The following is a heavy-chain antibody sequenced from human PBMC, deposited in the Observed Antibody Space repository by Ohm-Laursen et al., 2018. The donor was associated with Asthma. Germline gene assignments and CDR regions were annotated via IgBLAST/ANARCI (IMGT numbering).Heavy chain of an antibody. CDR1: GFTLSNYY. Sequence: SLRLSCAASGFTLSNYYMSWIRQAPGKGLDWVSYISTTGNTIYYADSVKGRFTISRDNAKNSLYLQMSNLRADDTAVYFCARDPPVTTVTTGEYFDFWGQGTPVTVSS. CDR3: ARDPPVTTVTTGEYFDF. J-gene: IGHJ4*02. D-gene: IGHD4-17*01. V-gene: IGHV3-11*01. CDR2: ISTTGNTI.